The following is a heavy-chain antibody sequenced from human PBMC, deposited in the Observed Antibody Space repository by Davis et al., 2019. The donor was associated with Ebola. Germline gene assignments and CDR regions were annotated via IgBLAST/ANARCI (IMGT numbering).Heavy chain of an antibody. J-gene: IGHJ5*02. CDR3: ARRDSSRGGNWFDP. V-gene: IGHV4-59*08. D-gene: IGHD6-13*01. Sequence: PSETLSLTCTVSGGSISSHYWSWIRQPPGKGLEWIGYIYYSGSTNYNPSLKSRVTISVDTSKNQFSLKLSSVTAADTAVYYCARRDSSRGGNWFDPWGQGTLVTVSS. CDR2: IYYSGST. CDR1: GGSISSHY.